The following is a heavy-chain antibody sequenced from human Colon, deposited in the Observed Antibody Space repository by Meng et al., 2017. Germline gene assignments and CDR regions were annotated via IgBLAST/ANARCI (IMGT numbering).Heavy chain of an antibody. J-gene: IGHJ4*02. CDR1: GGSISRSDW. V-gene: IGHV4-4*02. Sequence: QGQLQGSGPGLVKPSETLSLTCAVSGGSISRSDWWSWVRQPPGKGLEWIGETSHSGSTNYSPSLKSRVTISLDKSKNQFSLTLSSMTAADTAVYYCARGVDWAKSGNFWGQGTLVTVSS. CDR2: TSHSGST. CDR3: ARGVDWAKSGNF. D-gene: IGHD3-9*01.